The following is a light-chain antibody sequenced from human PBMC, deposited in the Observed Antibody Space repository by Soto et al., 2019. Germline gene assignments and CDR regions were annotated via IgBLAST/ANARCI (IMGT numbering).Light chain of an antibody. J-gene: IGLJ3*02. V-gene: IGLV2-23*02. CDR3: CSSVGGPIWV. Sequence: QSALTQPASVSGSPGQSITISCTGTNSDVGGYDRVSWYKQHPGKAPPLMIYEVNKRPSGVSNRFSGSKSGNTASLTISGLQAEDEADYYCCSSVGGPIWVFGGGTKVTVL. CDR2: EVN. CDR1: NSDVGGYDR.